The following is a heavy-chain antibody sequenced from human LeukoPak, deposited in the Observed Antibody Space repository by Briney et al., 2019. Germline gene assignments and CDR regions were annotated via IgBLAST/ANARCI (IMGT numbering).Heavy chain of an antibody. CDR3: AKDRTYPDWGSYYFDY. J-gene: IGHJ4*02. V-gene: IGHV3-23*01. D-gene: IGHD7-27*01. Sequence: GGSLRLSCAASGFTFSSYAMSWVRQAPGEGLEWVSAISGSGGSTYYADSVKGRFTISRDNSKNTLYLQMNSLRAEDTAVYYCAKDRTYPDWGSYYFDYWGQGTLVTVSS. CDR1: GFTFSSYA. CDR2: ISGSGGST.